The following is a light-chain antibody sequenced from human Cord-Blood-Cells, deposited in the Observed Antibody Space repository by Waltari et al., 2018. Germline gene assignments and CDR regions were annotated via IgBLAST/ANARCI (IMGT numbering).Light chain of an antibody. V-gene: IGLV2-23*02. CDR1: SGDVGGYNR. CDR2: AVS. CDR3: CSYAGSSTAVV. Sequence: HSALTQPASVSGSPAQSITISCTGTSGDVGGYNRVSCYQQHPGKAPKLMIYAVSKRPSGVSNRFSGSKSGNTASLTISVLQAEDEADYYCCSYAGSSTAVVFGGGTKLTVL. J-gene: IGLJ2*01.